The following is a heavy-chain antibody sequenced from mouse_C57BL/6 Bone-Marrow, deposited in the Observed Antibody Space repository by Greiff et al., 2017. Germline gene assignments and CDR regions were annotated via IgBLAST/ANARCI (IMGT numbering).Heavy chain of an antibody. CDR2: ISSGGDYI. D-gene: IGHD2-5*01. Sequence: EVMLVESGEGLVKPGGSLKLSCAASGFTFSSYAMSWVRQTPEKRLEWVAYISSGGDYIYYADTVKGRFTISRDNARNTLYLQMSSLKSEDTAMYYCTREGAYYSNSYAMDYWGQGTSVTVSS. V-gene: IGHV5-9-1*02. J-gene: IGHJ4*01. CDR1: GFTFSSYA. CDR3: TREGAYYSNSYAMDY.